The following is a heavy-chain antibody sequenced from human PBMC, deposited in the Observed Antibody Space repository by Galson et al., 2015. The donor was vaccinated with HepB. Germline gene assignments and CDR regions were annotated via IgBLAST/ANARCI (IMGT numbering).Heavy chain of an antibody. Sequence: QSGAEVKKPGESLKISCEGSGYRFSMYWIGWVRQMPGRGLEWMGSIYPGASETRYSPSFQGQVTISADKSISTAYLQWSSLKASDTAMYYCARRQNYGGGFYSMDVWGQGTTVTVSS. CDR2: IYPGASET. CDR1: GYRFSMYW. V-gene: IGHV5-51*01. J-gene: IGHJ6*02. D-gene: IGHD2-21*01. CDR3: ARRQNYGGGFYSMDV.